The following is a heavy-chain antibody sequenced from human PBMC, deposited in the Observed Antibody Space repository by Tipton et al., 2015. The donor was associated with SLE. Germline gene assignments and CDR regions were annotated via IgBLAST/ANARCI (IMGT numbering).Heavy chain of an antibody. CDR2: IHDSGST. J-gene: IGHJ4*02. CDR3: ARHMITGGEFDY. CDR1: GGSIIGYY. Sequence: TLSLTCTVSGGSIIGYYWNWIRQPLGKGLEWIGYIHDSGSTAYIPSLRSRVSMSLDRSKNQLSLRLTSVTVADTAVYYCARHMITGGEFDYWGQGTLVTVSS. V-gene: IGHV4-59*07. D-gene: IGHD3-16*01.